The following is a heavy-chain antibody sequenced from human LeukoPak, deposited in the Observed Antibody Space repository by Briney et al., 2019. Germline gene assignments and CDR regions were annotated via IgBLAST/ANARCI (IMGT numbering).Heavy chain of an antibody. Sequence: KPSETLSLTCTVSGGSISSYYWSWIRQPAGKGLEWIGRIYTSGSTNYNPSLKSRVTMSVDTSKNQFSLKLSSVTAADTAVYYCAREWAGDSYGYTFNWFDPWGQGTLVTVSS. CDR1: GGSISSYY. V-gene: IGHV4-4*07. D-gene: IGHD5-18*01. CDR3: AREWAGDSYGYTFNWFDP. J-gene: IGHJ5*02. CDR2: IYTSGST.